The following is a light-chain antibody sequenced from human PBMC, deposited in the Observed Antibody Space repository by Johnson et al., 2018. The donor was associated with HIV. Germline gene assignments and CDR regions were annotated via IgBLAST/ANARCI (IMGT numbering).Light chain of an antibody. CDR3: GTWDSSLSAGCYV. Sequence: QSVLTQPPSVSAAPGQKVTISCSGSTSNIGNNYVSWYQQLPGTAPKLLIYENNKRPSGIPDRFSGSKSGPSATLGITGLQTGAEADYYCGTWDSSLSAGCYVFGTGTKVTVL. CDR2: ENN. CDR1: TSNIGNNY. J-gene: IGLJ1*01. V-gene: IGLV1-51*02.